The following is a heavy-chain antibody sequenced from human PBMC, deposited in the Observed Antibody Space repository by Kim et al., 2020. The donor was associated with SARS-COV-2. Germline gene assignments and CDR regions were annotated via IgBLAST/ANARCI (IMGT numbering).Heavy chain of an antibody. V-gene: IGHV3-15*01. CDR2: IKSKTDGGTT. Sequence: GGSLRLSCGASGITFSNAWMSWVRQLPGKGLEWVGRIKSKTDGGTTDYAAPVKGRFTISRDDSKKTVYLQMNSLKSEDTAVYYCTATRSVYCIGGRCYSRIDNWGRGTRVTVSS. CDR1: GITFSNAW. D-gene: IGHD2-15*01. CDR3: TATRSVYCIGGRCYSRIDN. J-gene: IGHJ4*02.